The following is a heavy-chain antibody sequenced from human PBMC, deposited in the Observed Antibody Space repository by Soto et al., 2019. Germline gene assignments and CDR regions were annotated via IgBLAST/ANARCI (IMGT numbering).Heavy chain of an antibody. CDR3: AKDLEDYDFWSGYYFDY. CDR1: GFTFSSYA. J-gene: IGHJ4*02. V-gene: IGHV3-23*01. D-gene: IGHD3-3*01. CDR2: ISGSGGST. Sequence: GESLKISCAASGFTFSSYAMSWVRQAPGKGLEWVSAISGSGGSTYYADSVKGRFTISRDNSKNTLYLQMNSLRAEDTAVYYCAKDLEDYDFWSGYYFDYWGQGTLVTVSS.